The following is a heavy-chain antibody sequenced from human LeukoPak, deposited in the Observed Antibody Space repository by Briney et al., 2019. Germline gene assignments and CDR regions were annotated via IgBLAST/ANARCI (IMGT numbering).Heavy chain of an antibody. Sequence: GASVKVSCKASGYTFTSYDINWVRQATGQGLEWMGWMSPNSGNTGYAQKFQGRVTMTRNTSISTAYMELSSLRSEDTAVYYCARGIYCSSTSCYTGFDYWGQGTLVTVSS. CDR3: ARGIYCSSTSCYTGFDY. CDR2: MSPNSGNT. D-gene: IGHD2-2*02. CDR1: GYTFTSYD. J-gene: IGHJ4*02. V-gene: IGHV1-8*01.